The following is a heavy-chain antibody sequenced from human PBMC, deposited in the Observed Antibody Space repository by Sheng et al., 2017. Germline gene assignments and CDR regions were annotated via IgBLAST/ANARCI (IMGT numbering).Heavy chain of an antibody. Sequence: QVQLVQSGAEVKKPGSSVKVSCKASGGTFSSYAISWVRQAPGQGLEWMGGIIPIFGTANYAQKFQGRVTITTDESTSTAYMELSSLRSEDTAVYYCARAVSEYCSSTSCYMGLGYYYYYMDVWGKGTTVTVSS. CDR2: IIPIFGTA. D-gene: IGHD2-2*02. CDR3: ARAVSEYCSSTSCYMGLGYYYYYMDV. J-gene: IGHJ6*03. V-gene: IGHV1-69*05. CDR1: GGTFSSYA.